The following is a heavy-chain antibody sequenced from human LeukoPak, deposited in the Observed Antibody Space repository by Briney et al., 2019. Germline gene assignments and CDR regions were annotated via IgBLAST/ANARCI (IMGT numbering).Heavy chain of an antibody. CDR2: INHSGST. CDR1: GGSFSTYY. D-gene: IGHD6-19*01. J-gene: IGHJ4*02. CDR3: AKTWVSSSGTHRPPVY. Sequence: PSETLSLTCAVYGGSFSTYYWSWIRQPPGKGLEWIGEINHSGSTNYNPSLKRRVTISVDTSKNQFSLRLSSVTAADTAVYYCAKTWVSSSGTHRPPVYWGQGTLVTVSS. V-gene: IGHV4-34*01.